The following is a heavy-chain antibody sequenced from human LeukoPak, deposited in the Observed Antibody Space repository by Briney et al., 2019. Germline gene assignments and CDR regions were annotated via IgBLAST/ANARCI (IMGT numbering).Heavy chain of an antibody. V-gene: IGHV3-23*01. Sequence: PGVSLRLSCAASGFTFSSYAMSWVRQAPGKGLEWVSAISGSGGSTYSADSVKGRFTISRDNSKNTLYLQMNSLRAEDTAVYYCAKALKGIVATITYYYYYGMDVWGQGTTVTVSS. CDR2: ISGSGGST. D-gene: IGHD5-12*01. CDR3: AKALKGIVATITYYYYYGMDV. CDR1: GFTFSSYA. J-gene: IGHJ6*02.